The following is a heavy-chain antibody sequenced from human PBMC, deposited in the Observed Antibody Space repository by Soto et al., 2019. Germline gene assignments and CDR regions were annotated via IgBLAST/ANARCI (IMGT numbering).Heavy chain of an antibody. CDR2: ISYDGSNK. Sequence: GGSLRLSCAASGFTFSSYAMHWFRQAPDKGLEWVAVISYDGSNKYYADSVKGRFTISRDNSKNTLYLQMNSLRAEDTAVYYCARAGAAAGTKIYYYYGMDVWGQGTTVTVSS. V-gene: IGHV3-30-3*01. J-gene: IGHJ6*02. D-gene: IGHD6-13*01. CDR1: GFTFSSYA. CDR3: ARAGAAAGTKIYYYYGMDV.